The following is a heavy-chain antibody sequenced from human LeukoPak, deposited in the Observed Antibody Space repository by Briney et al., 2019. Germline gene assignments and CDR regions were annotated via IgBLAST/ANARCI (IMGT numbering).Heavy chain of an antibody. V-gene: IGHV4-38-2*02. CDR3: ARDPSTVGNFDY. Sequence: PSETLSLTCTVSGYSISSGYFWGWMRQPPGKGLEWIGSIYQSETAHYNPSLKSRVTISVDTSKNQFSLKLSSVTAADTAVYYCARDPSTVGNFDYWGQGTLVTVSS. CDR2: IYQSETA. CDR1: GYSISSGYF. J-gene: IGHJ4*02. D-gene: IGHD4-23*01.